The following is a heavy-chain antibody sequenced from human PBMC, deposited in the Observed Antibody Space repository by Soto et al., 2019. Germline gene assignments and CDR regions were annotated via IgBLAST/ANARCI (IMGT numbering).Heavy chain of an antibody. CDR3: AKDTFSYSVK. Sequence: EVQLLESGGGLVQPGGSLRLSCAASGFTLRSFAMNWARQAPGKGLEWVATIESTGGTYHADSVKGRFTISRDTSKDTLFLQMNSLRVEDTAVYYCAKDTFSYSVKWGQGTLVTVSS. CDR1: GFTLRSFA. J-gene: IGHJ4*02. V-gene: IGHV3-23*01. CDR2: IESTGGT. D-gene: IGHD5-12*01.